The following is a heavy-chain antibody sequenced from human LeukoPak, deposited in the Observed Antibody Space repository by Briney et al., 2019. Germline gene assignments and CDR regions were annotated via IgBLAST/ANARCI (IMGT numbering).Heavy chain of an antibody. V-gene: IGHV4-39*07. D-gene: IGHD3-10*01. CDR3: ARVGGYYYGSGSYYHGNWFDP. CDR2: IYYSGST. J-gene: IGHJ5*02. Sequence: SETLSLTCTVSGGSISSSSYYWGWIRQPPGKGLEWIGSIYYSGSTYYNPSLKSRVTISVDTSKNQFSLKLSSVTAADTAVYYCARVGGYYYGSGSYYHGNWFDPWGQGTLVTVSS. CDR1: GGSISSSSYY.